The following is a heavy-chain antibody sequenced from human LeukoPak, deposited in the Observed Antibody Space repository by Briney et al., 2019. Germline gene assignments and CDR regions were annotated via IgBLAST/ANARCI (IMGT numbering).Heavy chain of an antibody. V-gene: IGHV3-23*01. Sequence: GGSLRLSCAASGFTFSSYAMSWVRQAPGKGLEWVSAISGSGGSTYYADSVKGRFTISRDNSKNTLYLQMNSLRAEDTAVYYCAKQHYDFWSGYYTEYYYYMDVWGKGTTVTASS. D-gene: IGHD3-3*01. J-gene: IGHJ6*03. CDR1: GFTFSSYA. CDR2: ISGSGGST. CDR3: AKQHYDFWSGYYTEYYYYMDV.